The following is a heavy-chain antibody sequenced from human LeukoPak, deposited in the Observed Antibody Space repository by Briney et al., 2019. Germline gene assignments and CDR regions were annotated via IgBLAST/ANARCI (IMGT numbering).Heavy chain of an antibody. Sequence: SVKVSCKASGFTFTSSAMQWVRQARGQRLEWIGWSVVGSGNTNYAQKFQERVTITRHKSTSTAYMELSSLRSEDTAVYYCAAVRYYDILTGRGAFDYWGQGTLVTVSS. D-gene: IGHD3-9*01. J-gene: IGHJ4*02. V-gene: IGHV1-58*02. CDR2: SVVGSGNT. CDR1: GFTFTSSA. CDR3: AAVRYYDILTGRGAFDY.